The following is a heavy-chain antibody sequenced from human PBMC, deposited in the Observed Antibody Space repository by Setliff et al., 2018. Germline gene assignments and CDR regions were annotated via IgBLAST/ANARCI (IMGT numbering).Heavy chain of an antibody. D-gene: IGHD4-17*01. CDR2: MYGVGAT. CDR1: GFSINVYS. V-gene: IGHV3-23*01. CDR3: AKDHGDYACFQH. Sequence: PGGSLRLSCAASGFSINVYSMTWVRQAPGKGLECVSGMYGVGATFYADSVKGRFTISRDSSKNTLYLQMNSLRADDTAKYYCAKDHGDYACFQHWGQGTLVTVSS. J-gene: IGHJ1*01.